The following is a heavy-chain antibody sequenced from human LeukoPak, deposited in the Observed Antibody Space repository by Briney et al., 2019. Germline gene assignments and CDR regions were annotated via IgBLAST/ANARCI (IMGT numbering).Heavy chain of an antibody. D-gene: IGHD6-19*01. CDR1: GFTFSSYW. Sequence: GGSLRLSCAASGFTFSSYWMSWVRQAPGKGLEWVSAISGSGGSTYYADSVKGRFTISRDNSKNTLYLQMNSLRAEDTAVYYCAKDLIAVADSDQPFDYWGQGTLVTVSS. V-gene: IGHV3-23*01. J-gene: IGHJ4*02. CDR2: ISGSGGST. CDR3: AKDLIAVADSDQPFDY.